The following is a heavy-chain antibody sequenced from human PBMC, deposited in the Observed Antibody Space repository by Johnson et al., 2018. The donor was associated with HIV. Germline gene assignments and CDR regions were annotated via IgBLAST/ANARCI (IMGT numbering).Heavy chain of an antibody. D-gene: IGHD3-10*01. J-gene: IGHJ3*02. CDR3: TTDPTSILWFREVGRDAFDI. Sequence: VQLVESGGGVVQPGGSLRLSCATSGLSFNTAWMSWVRQAPGKGLEWVGRIKSKTDGETTDYAAPVQGRFTISRDDSKNTLYLQMNSLKTEDTAVYYCTTDPTSILWFREVGRDAFDIWGQGTMVTVSS. CDR1: GLSFNTAW. V-gene: IGHV3-15*01. CDR2: IKSKTDGETT.